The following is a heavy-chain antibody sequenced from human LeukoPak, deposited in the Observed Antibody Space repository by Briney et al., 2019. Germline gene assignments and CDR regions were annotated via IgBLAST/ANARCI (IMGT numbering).Heavy chain of an antibody. CDR2: INNDGNRI. D-gene: IGHD7-27*01. J-gene: IGHJ4*02. V-gene: IGHV3-74*01. CDR1: GFTVGNSW. Sequence: GGSLRLSCAASGFTVGNSWMFWIRQAPGKGLMYVSEINNDGNRIRYVDSVKGRFTISRDGAKNTLFLQMNSLRDDDTAMYYCARGGLPGGFDYWGQVILVTVSS. CDR3: ARGGLPGGFDY.